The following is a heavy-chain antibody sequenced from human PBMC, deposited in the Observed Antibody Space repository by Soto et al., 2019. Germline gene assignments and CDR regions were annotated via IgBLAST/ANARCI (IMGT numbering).Heavy chain of an antibody. CDR1: VFPFRTYP. V-gene: IGHV3-23*01. J-gene: IGHJ5*02. D-gene: IGHD1-7*01. CDR2: ISGSGGST. CDR3: AKDPGISGTTGEWENWFDP. Sequence: RGALRVSSAASVFPFRTYPMNSVREAPGKRLEWVSAISGSGGSTYYADSVKGRFTISRDNSKNTLYLQMNSLRAEDTAVYYCAKDPGISGTTGEWENWFDPWGQGTMVPVSS.